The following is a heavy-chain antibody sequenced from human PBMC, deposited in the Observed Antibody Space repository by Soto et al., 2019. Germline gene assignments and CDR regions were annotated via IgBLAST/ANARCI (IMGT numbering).Heavy chain of an antibody. CDR3: ARRSHRSGSGSFIEK. V-gene: IGHV4-39*01. J-gene: IGHJ4*02. D-gene: IGHD3-10*01. Sequence: SETLSLTCTVSGDSISSKNYYWEWIRLPPGKGLEWIGSIYDNGGTYYNPSLKSRVTIHVVTPKKQISLKLKSVTAADSALYYCARRSHRSGSGSFIEKWGQGTLVTVSS. CDR1: GDSISSKNYY. CDR2: IYDNGGT.